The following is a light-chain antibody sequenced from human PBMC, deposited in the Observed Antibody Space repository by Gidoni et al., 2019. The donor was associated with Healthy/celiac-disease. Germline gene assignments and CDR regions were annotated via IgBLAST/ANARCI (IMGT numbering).Light chain of an antibody. J-gene: IGKJ4*01. V-gene: IGKV3-11*01. CDR2: DAS. CDR3: QQRSNWPPFT. CDR1: QSVSSY. Sequence: TVLTQSPATLSLSPGERATHSCRASQSVSSYLAWYQQKPGQAPRLLIYDASNRATGIPARFSGSGSGTDFTLTISSLEPEDFAVYYCQQRSNWPPFTFGGGTKVEIK.